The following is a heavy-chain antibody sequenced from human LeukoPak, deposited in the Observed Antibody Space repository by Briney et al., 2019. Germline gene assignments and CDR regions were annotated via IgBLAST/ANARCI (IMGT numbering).Heavy chain of an antibody. CDR1: GFTFGDYA. CDR2: IRSKAYGGTT. J-gene: IGHJ6*03. D-gene: IGHD3-10*01. CDR3: TRFMVRGVIIYMDV. V-gene: IGHV3-49*04. Sequence: QSGGSLRLSCTASGFTFGDYAMSWVRQAPGKALEWVGFIRSKAYGGTTEYAASVKGRFTMSRDDSKSIAYLQMNSLKTEDTAVYYCTRFMVRGVIIYMDVWGKGTTVTVSS.